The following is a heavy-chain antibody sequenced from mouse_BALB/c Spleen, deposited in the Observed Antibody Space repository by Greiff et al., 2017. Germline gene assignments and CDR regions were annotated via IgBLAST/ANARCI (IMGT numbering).Heavy chain of an antibody. J-gene: IGHJ4*01. V-gene: IGHV5-4*02. D-gene: IGHD1-1*01. CDR2: ISDGGSYT. Sequence: EVQVVESGGGLVKPGGSLKLSCAASGFTFSDYYMYWVRQTPEKRLEWVATISDGGSYTYYPDSVKGRFTISRDNAKNNLYLQMSSLKSEDTAMYYCARDRGIYYYGSSRPYYAMDYWGQGTSVTVSS. CDR3: ARDRGIYYYGSSRPYYAMDY. CDR1: GFTFSDYY.